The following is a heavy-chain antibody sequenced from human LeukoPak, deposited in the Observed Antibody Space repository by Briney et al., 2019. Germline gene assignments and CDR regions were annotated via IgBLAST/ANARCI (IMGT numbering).Heavy chain of an antibody. CDR3: AKDVDYSNSSPASVRDY. CDR1: GGSFSGYY. CDR2: INHSGST. V-gene: IGHV4-34*01. J-gene: IGHJ4*02. D-gene: IGHD4-11*01. Sequence: SETLSLTCVVYGGSFSGYYWSWIRQPPGKGLEWIGEINHSGSTNYNPSLKSRVTISVDTSKNQFSLKLSSVTAADTAVYYCAKDVDYSNSSPASVRDYWGQGTLVTVSS.